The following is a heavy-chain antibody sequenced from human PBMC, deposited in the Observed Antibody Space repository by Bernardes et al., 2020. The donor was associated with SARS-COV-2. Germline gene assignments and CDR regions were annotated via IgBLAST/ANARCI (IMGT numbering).Heavy chain of an antibody. CDR2: ISGSGGSA. Sequence: SLRLSCAPSGFTFSSYAMSWVRQAPGKGLEWVSGISGSGGSAYYADSVKGRFTISRDNSKNTLYLQMNSLRAEDTAVYYCAREGYMVQGVGFDYWGQGTLVTVSS. CDR1: GFTFSSYA. V-gene: IGHV3-23*01. J-gene: IGHJ4*02. D-gene: IGHD3-10*01. CDR3: AREGYMVQGVGFDY.